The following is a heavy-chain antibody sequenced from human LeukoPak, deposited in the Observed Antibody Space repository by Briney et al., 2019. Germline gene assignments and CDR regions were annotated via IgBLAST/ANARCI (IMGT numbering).Heavy chain of an antibody. J-gene: IGHJ4*02. CDR1: GYTFTSYA. D-gene: IGHD6-13*01. V-gene: IGHV1-3*01. Sequence: GASVKVSCKASGYTFTSYAMHWVRQAPGQRLEWMGWINAGNGNTKYSQKFQGRVTITRDTSASTAYMELSSLRSEDTAVYYCARDILGGLALSSWQHRARFDYWGQGTLVTVSS. CDR2: INAGNGNT. CDR3: ARDILGGLALSSWQHRARFDY.